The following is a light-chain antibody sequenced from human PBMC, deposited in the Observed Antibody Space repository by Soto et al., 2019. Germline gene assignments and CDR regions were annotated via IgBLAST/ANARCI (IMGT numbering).Light chain of an antibody. CDR3: QQYDNLPIT. CDR2: DGS. J-gene: IGKJ5*01. V-gene: IGKV1-33*01. Sequence: DIQMTQSPSSLSPSVGDRFTITSQASQDISNYLNCHQEKREQEPQLLIYDGSNLETGVPSRFSGSGSGTDFTFTISSLQPEDIATYYCQQYDNLPITFGQGTRLEI. CDR1: QDISNY.